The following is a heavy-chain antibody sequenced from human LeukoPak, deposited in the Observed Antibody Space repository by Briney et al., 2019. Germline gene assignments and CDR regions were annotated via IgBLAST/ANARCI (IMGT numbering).Heavy chain of an antibody. D-gene: IGHD3-16*01. V-gene: IGHV3-23*01. Sequence: GGSLRLSCAASGFTFSSYAMSWVRQAPGKGLEWVSAVSGSGGHTYYADSVKGRFTISRDNSKNTLYLQMDTLRAEDTAVYYCAKDAALYPFFFDYWGQGTLVTVSS. CDR3: AKDAALYPFFFDY. J-gene: IGHJ4*02. CDR2: VSGSGGHT. CDR1: GFTFSSYA.